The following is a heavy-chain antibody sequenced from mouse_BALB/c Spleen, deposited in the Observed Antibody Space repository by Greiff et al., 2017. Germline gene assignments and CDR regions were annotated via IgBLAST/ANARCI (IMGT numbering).Heavy chain of an antibody. CDR2: IDPENGDT. Sequence: EVQLQESGAELVRSGASVKLSCTASGFNIKDYYMHWVKQRPEQGLEWIGWIDPENGDTEYAPKFQGKATMTADTSSNTAYLQLSSLTSEDTAVYYCNAGGSTEGYAMDYWGQGTSVTVSS. V-gene: IGHV14-4*02. CDR3: NAGGSTEGYAMDY. CDR1: GFNIKDYY. J-gene: IGHJ4*01. D-gene: IGHD2-1*01.